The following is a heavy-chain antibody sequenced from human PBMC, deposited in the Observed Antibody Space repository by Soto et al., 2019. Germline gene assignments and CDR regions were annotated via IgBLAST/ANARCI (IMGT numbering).Heavy chain of an antibody. CDR1: EGTFNSYA. D-gene: IGHD6-13*01. J-gene: IGHJ4*02. CDR3: ASGASRWYPYFFDS. V-gene: IGHV1-69*01. CDR2: IIPYYNTL. Sequence: QAQVVQSGAEVRKPGSSVKLSCKASEGTFNSYAIAWVRQAPGQGLEWMGGIIPYYNTLNYAQKFQDRVTITADDSTKTVYMELSSLSSDDTAVYFCASGASRWYPYFFDSWAQGTLVTVSS.